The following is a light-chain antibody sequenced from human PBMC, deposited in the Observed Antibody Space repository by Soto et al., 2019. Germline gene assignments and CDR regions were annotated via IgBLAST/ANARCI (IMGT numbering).Light chain of an antibody. J-gene: IGKJ1*01. V-gene: IGKV1-5*01. CDR2: DAS. CDR1: RSISTW. Sequence: DIQMTQSPSTLSASVGDRVTITCRASRSISTWLAWYQQKPGKAPNLLIYDASSLESGVPSRFSGSGSGTEFTLTISSLQPDDFATYYCQQYNTYSTFGQGTKVDIK. CDR3: QQYNTYST.